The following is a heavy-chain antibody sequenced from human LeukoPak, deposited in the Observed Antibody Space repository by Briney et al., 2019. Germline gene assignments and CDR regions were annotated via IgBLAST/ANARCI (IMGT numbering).Heavy chain of an antibody. CDR1: GGSFSSYY. V-gene: IGHV4-59*01. CDR2: IYYSGST. J-gene: IGHJ4*02. D-gene: IGHD3-16*01. Sequence: PSETLSLTCTVSGGSFSSYYWSWIRQPPGKGLEWVGYIYYSGSTDYNPSLKSRVTMSLDTSKNQFSLNLSSVTAADTAVYYCVRAVISFGGAVAKGFDCWGQGTLVTVSS. CDR3: VRAVISFGGAVAKGFDC.